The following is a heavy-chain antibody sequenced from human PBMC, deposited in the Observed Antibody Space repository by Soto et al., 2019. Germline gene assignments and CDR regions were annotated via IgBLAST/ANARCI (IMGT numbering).Heavy chain of an antibody. D-gene: IGHD1-26*01. CDR2: ISGDGGST. Sequence: QPGGSLRLSCSASRFTFSDYTMHWVRQAPGKGLEYVSAISGDGGSTYYADSVKDRFTISRDNSKNTLYLQMSSLRAEDTAVYFCVKAVFSGYYYVPFDYWGQGTLVTVSS. CDR3: VKAVFSGYYYVPFDY. CDR1: RFTFSDYT. J-gene: IGHJ4*02. V-gene: IGHV3-64D*06.